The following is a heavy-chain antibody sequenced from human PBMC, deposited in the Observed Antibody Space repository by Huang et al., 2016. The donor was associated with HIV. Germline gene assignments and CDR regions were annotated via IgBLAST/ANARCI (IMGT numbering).Heavy chain of an antibody. D-gene: IGHD3-16*01. V-gene: IGHV1-18*04. Sequence: QIHLVQSGPEVKQHGASVMVSCKASGYKFHIYEITWVRQTPGQGLEWTGWNSGDNVRTRVAKKFLDRLTMTTDVPTSTAYLELRSLRLDDTAVYYCARTKGEFDFWGQGALVTVSS. CDR1: GYKFHIYE. J-gene: IGHJ4*02. CDR2: NSGDNVRT. CDR3: ARTKGEFDF.